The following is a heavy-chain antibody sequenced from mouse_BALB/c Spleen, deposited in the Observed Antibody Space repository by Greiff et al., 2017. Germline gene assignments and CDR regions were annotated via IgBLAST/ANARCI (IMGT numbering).Heavy chain of an antibody. CDR2: ISYSGST. V-gene: IGHV3-2*02. J-gene: IGHJ4*01. D-gene: IGHD2-1*01. CDR1: GYSITSDYA. Sequence: EVQLQESGPGLVKPSQSLSLTCTVTGYSITSDYAWNWIRQFPGNKLEWMGYISYSGSTSYNPSLKSRISITRDTSKNQFFLQLNSVTTEDTATYYCASLGNYNAMDYWGQGTSVTVSS. CDR3: ASLGNYNAMDY.